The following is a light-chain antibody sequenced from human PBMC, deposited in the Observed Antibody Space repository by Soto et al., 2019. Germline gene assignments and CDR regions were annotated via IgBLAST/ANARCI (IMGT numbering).Light chain of an antibody. CDR2: TTS. CDR1: QSVSIY. Sequence: DIQMTPSPSSLSASVGDRVTITCRASQSVSIYLNWYQQKPGKAPKLLIYTTSSLQSEVPSRFSGSGSGTDFTLTISSLQPEDFATYYCQQSYTTPPAFGQGTKVEVK. V-gene: IGKV1-39*01. CDR3: QQSYTTPPA. J-gene: IGKJ1*01.